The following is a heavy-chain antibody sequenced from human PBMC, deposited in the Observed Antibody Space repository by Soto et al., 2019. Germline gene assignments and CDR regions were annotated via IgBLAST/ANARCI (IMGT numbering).Heavy chain of an antibody. J-gene: IGHJ6*02. CDR2: IYYSGST. CDR3: ARDRIVVVPAANYYYYYGMDV. V-gene: IGHV4-59*01. D-gene: IGHD2-2*01. Sequence: SETLSLTCPVSGGSSSSYYWSWIRQPPGKGLEWIGYIYYSGSTNYNPSLKSRVTISVDTSKNQFSLKLSSVTAADTAVYYCARDRIVVVPAANYYYYYGMDVWGQGTTVTVSS. CDR1: GGSSSSYY.